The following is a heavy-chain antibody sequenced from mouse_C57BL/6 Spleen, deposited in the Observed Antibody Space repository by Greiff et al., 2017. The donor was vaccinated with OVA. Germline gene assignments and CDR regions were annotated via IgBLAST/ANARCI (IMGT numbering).Heavy chain of an antibody. CDR3: ARSGNYPYYYAMDY. CDR1: GYAFSSYW. D-gene: IGHD2-1*01. Sequence: VKLVESGAELVKPGASVKISCKASGYAFSSYWMNWVKQRPGKGLEWIGQIYPGDGDTNYNGKFKGKATLTADKSSSTAYMQLSSLTSEDSAVYFCARSGNYPYYYAMDYWGQGTSVTVSS. V-gene: IGHV1-80*01. CDR2: IYPGDGDT. J-gene: IGHJ4*01.